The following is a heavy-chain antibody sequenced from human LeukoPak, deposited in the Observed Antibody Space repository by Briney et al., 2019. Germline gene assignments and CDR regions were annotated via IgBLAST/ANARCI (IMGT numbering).Heavy chain of an antibody. V-gene: IGHV3-33*01. CDR3: ARGSAGSSWYPLDY. CDR2: IWYDGSNK. Sequence: GGSLRLSCAASGFTFSSYGMHWVRQAPGKGLEWVAVIWYDGSNKYYADSVKGRFTISRDNSKNTLYLQMNSLRAEDTAVYHCARGSAGSSWYPLDYWGQGTLVTVSS. CDR1: GFTFSSYG. D-gene: IGHD6-13*01. J-gene: IGHJ4*02.